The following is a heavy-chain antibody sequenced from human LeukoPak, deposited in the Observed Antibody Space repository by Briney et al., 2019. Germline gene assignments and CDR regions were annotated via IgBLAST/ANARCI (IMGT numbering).Heavy chain of an antibody. Sequence: GGSLRLSCAASGFIVSRNYMSWVRQAPGKGLEWVANIQQDGIKKYYVDSVEGRFTISRENAKNSLLLQMSSLRADDTAVYYCGRELDGSVDYWGQGTLVTVSS. CDR1: GFIVSRNY. D-gene: IGHD3-10*01. CDR3: GRELDGSVDY. J-gene: IGHJ4*02. CDR2: IQQDGIKK. V-gene: IGHV3-7*01.